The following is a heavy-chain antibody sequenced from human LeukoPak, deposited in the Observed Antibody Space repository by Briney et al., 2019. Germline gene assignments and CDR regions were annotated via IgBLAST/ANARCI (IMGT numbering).Heavy chain of an antibody. V-gene: IGHV3-23*01. CDR3: AKDPPKVMANAFHT. D-gene: IGHD3-16*01. CDR2: IRGSGGTT. J-gene: IGHJ3*02. Sequence: PGGSLRLSCAASGFTFSSYGMSWVRQAPGKGLEWVSSIRGSGGTTYYADSVKGRFTISRDNSKNTLYLQMNSLRADDTAVYSCAKDPPKVMANAFHTWGQGTIVTVS. CDR1: GFTFSSYG.